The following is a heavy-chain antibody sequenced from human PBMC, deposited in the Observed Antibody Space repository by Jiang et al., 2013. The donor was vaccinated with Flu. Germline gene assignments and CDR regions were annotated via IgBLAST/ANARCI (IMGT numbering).Heavy chain of an antibody. CDR3: ARRLGAGHAGHFLDY. Sequence: AEVKKPGESLKISCQASGYNFASYWIAWVRQMPGKDLEWMGIVYPSDSDTIYSPSFQGKVIISADKSTSAAYLQWSSLEASDTAMYFCARRLGAGHAGHFLDYWGRGTLVTVSS. CDR2: VYPSDSDT. J-gene: IGHJ4*01. V-gene: IGHV5-51*01. D-gene: IGHD6-19*01. CDR1: GYNFASYW.